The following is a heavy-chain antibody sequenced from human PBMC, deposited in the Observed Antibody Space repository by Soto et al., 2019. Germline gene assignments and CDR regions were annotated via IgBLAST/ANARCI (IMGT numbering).Heavy chain of an antibody. Sequence: GGSLRLSCAASGFTFSSYWMSWVRQAPGKGLEWVANIKQDGSEKYYVDSVKGRFTISRDTAKNSLYLQMNSLRAEDTAVYYCARVQDRTLWFGELRHWFDPWGQGTLVTVSS. D-gene: IGHD3-10*01. J-gene: IGHJ5*02. CDR2: IKQDGSEK. V-gene: IGHV3-7*01. CDR3: ARVQDRTLWFGELRHWFDP. CDR1: GFTFSSYW.